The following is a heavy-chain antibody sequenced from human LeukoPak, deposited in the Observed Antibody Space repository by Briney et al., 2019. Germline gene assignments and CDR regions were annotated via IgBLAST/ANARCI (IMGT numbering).Heavy chain of an antibody. CDR2: INPNSGGT. Sequence: ASVKVSCKASGYTFTGYYMHWVRQAPGQGLEWMGRINPNSGGTNYAQKFQGGVTMTRDTSISTAYMELSRLRSDDTAVYYCARRGVSYSSSYDYWGQGTLVTVSS. D-gene: IGHD6-6*01. CDR1: GYTFTGYY. V-gene: IGHV1-2*06. J-gene: IGHJ4*02. CDR3: ARRGVSYSSSYDY.